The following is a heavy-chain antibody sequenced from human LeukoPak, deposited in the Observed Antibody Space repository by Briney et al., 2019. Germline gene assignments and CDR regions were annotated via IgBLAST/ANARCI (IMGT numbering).Heavy chain of an antibody. CDR3: SREKGDRNGYNHQFDY. Sequence: XLRLSCAXXXXXXXXXAMXXXRQAPXXXLXXXXXXXXRTHGGTTEYAASVKGRFTISRDDSKSIAYLQMNSLETEDTAIYYCSREKGDRNGYNHQFDYWGQGTLVTVSS. J-gene: IGHJ4*02. CDR1: XXXXXXXA. V-gene: IGHV3-49*03. CDR2: XXXRTHGGTT. D-gene: IGHD5-24*01.